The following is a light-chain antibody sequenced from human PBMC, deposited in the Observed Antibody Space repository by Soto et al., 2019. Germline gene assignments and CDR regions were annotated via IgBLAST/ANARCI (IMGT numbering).Light chain of an antibody. CDR1: QSISSG. CDR2: DAS. CDR3: QQYNSYTWT. J-gene: IGKJ1*01. V-gene: IGKV1-5*01. Sequence: DIQMTQSPSTLSASVGDRVTITCRASQSISSGLAWYQQKPGKAPKLLIYDASSLESEVPSRFSGSGTGTEFTLTVSRLQPDEFATYYCQQYNSYTWTFGQGNKVEIK.